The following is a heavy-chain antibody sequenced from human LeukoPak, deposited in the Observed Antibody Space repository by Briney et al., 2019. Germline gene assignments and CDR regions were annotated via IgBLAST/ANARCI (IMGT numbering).Heavy chain of an antibody. Sequence: ASVKVSCKASGGTFSSYAISWVRQAPGQGLEWMGWINPNSGGTNYAQKFQGRVTMTRDTSISTAYMELSRLRSDDTAVYYCARVTLRGWLYFNYWGQGTLVTVSS. CDR1: GGTFSSYA. V-gene: IGHV1-2*02. CDR2: INPNSGGT. CDR3: ARVTLRGWLYFNY. D-gene: IGHD6-19*01. J-gene: IGHJ4*02.